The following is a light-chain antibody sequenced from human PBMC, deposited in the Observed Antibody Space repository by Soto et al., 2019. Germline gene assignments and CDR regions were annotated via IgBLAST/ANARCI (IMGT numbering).Light chain of an antibody. J-gene: IGLJ2*01. Sequence: PVLTQSPAASSSLGASVKLTCTLISGHSSYAIAWHQQQPEKGPRYLMKVNSDGSHSKGDGIPDRLSGSSSGAERYLTISSLQAEDEADYYCQTWGHEIHVVFGGGTKLAVI. CDR3: QTWGHEIHVV. CDR1: SGHSSYA. V-gene: IGLV4-69*01. CDR2: VNSDGSH.